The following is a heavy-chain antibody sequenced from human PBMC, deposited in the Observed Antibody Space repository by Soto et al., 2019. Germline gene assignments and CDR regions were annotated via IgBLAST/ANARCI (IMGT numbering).Heavy chain of an antibody. D-gene: IGHD1-26*01. CDR3: AKLRVGPTLDY. CDR1: GFPFSNHW. V-gene: IGHV3-7*01. Sequence: EVQLVESGGGLAQPGGSLRLSCAASGFPFSNHWMSWVRQAPGKGLEWVATITKDGSDNYYVDSVKGRFTISRDNAQNSVFLQMNSLRVEDTAVYYCAKLRVGPTLDYWGQGALVTVSS. J-gene: IGHJ4*02. CDR2: ITKDGSDN.